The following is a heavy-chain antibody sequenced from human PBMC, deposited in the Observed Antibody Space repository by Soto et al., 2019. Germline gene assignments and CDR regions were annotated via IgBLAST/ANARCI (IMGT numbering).Heavy chain of an antibody. CDR2: IYYSGST. V-gene: IGHV4-38-2*02. J-gene: IGHJ5*02. Sequence: SETLSLTCTVSGYSIRNGYYWGWIRQPPGKGMEWIGTIYYSGSTNYNPSLKSRVPISVDTSKNQFSLKLSSVTAADTAVYYCARDSGGRFDPWGQGTLVTVSS. CDR1: GYSIRNGYY. D-gene: IGHD3-16*01. CDR3: ARDSGGRFDP.